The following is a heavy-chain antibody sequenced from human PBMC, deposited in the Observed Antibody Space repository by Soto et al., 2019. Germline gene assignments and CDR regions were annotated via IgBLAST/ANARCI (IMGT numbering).Heavy chain of an antibody. CDR3: ANDRKSGSGWYWDY. V-gene: IGHV3-23*01. Sequence: EVQVLESGGGLVQPGGSLRLSCAVSGFTFSSYAMSWVRQAPGKGLEWVLGISGSGGSTYSADSVKGRFTIYRDNYKNTLYLQMTSLRVEDTAVYYCANDRKSGSGWYWDYWGQGTLVTVSS. CDR1: GFTFSSYA. D-gene: IGHD6-19*01. CDR2: ISGSGGST. J-gene: IGHJ4*02.